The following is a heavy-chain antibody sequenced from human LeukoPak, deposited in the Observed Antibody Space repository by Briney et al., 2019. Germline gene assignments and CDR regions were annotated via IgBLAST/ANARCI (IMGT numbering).Heavy chain of an antibody. CDR3: ARSPEYYCSSTSCLYYYGMDV. CDR1: GFTFSDYY. CDR2: ISSSSSYT. Sequence: GGSLRLSCAASGFTFSDYYMSWIRQAPGKGLEWVSYISSSSSYTNHADSVKGRFTISRDNAKNSLYLQMNSLRAEDTAVYYCARSPEYYCSSTSCLYYYGMDVWGQGTTVTVSS. V-gene: IGHV3-11*06. D-gene: IGHD2-2*01. J-gene: IGHJ6*02.